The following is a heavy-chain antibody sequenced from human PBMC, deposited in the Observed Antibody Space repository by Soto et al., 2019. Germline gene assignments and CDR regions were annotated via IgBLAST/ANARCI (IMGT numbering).Heavy chain of an antibody. CDR2: IYPGDSDT. CDR1: GYAFSSYW. D-gene: IGHD2-8*02. Sequence: GESLKISCQGSGYAFSSYWIAWVRQMPGKGLEWMGIIYPGDSDTRYSPSFQGQVTISVDKSITTAYLQWSSLKASDTAMYYCARGYCTATICDPFFVPCRQGTLVTVSS. CDR3: ARGYCTATICDPFFVP. J-gene: IGHJ5*02. V-gene: IGHV5-51*01.